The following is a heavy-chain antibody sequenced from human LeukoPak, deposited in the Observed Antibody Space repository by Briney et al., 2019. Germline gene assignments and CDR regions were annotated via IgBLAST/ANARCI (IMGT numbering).Heavy chain of an antibody. D-gene: IGHD5-24*01. J-gene: IGHJ4*02. CDR2: IYYSGST. Sequence: KSSGTLSLTCTVSGGSISSYYWSWIRQPPGKGLEWIGHIYYSGSTNYNPSLKSRVTISVDTSKNQFSLKLGSVTAADTAVYYCARHMRDGYNSGGFDYWGQGTLVTVSS. CDR1: GGSISSYY. V-gene: IGHV4-59*08. CDR3: ARHMRDGYNSGGFDY.